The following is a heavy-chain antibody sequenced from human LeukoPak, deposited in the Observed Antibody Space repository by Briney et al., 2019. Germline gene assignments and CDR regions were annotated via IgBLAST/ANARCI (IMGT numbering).Heavy chain of an antibody. J-gene: IGHJ4*02. D-gene: IGHD1-14*01. V-gene: IGHV4/OR15-8*01. Sequence: PSETLSLTCTVSLDSTTSIFWRWVPQPPGKGLEWIGEIHRSGIPNYNPSLHRRVTISLDRSRNQTALELSSVTAADTAVYYCAREILGGFNPGAYWGKGNLVTVSS. CDR1: LDSTTSIF. CDR3: AREILGGFNPGAY. CDR2: IHRSGIP.